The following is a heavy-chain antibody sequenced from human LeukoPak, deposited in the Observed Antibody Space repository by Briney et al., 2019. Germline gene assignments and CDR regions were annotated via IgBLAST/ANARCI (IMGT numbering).Heavy chain of an antibody. D-gene: IGHD2-2*01. J-gene: IGHJ3*02. Sequence: SQTLSLTCTVSGVSISSGNYYWSWIRQPAGKGLEWIGRIYTSGSTNYNPSLKSRVTISVDTSKNQFSLKLSSVSAADTAVYYCARVVRVCATNCYGGPDALDIWGQGTMVTVSS. CDR1: GVSISSGNYY. CDR3: ARVVRVCATNCYGGPDALDI. V-gene: IGHV4-61*02. CDR2: IYTSGST.